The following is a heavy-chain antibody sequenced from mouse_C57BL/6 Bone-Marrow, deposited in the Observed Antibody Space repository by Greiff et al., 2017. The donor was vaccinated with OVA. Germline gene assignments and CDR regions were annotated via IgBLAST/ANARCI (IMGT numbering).Heavy chain of an antibody. J-gene: IGHJ1*03. V-gene: IGHV1-69*01. Sequence: VQLQQPGAELVMPGASVKLSCKASGYTFTSYWMHWVKQRPGPGLEWIGEIDPSDSYTNYNQKFKGKSTLTVDKSSSTAYMQLSSLTSEDSAVYYCASSSLYWYFDVWGTGTTVTVSS. CDR1: GYTFTSYW. CDR2: IDPSDSYT. CDR3: ASSSLYWYFDV.